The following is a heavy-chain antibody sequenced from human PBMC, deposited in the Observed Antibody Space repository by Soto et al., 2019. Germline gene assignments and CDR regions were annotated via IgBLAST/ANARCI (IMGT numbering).Heavy chain of an antibody. J-gene: IGHJ6*02. CDR1: GFSFSDYF. V-gene: IGHV1-46*01. D-gene: IGHD2-2*01. CDR2: INPSGDRT. Sequence: ASVKVSCKASGFSFSDYFMHWVRQAPGQGLEWMGIINPSGDRTDYAQKFQGRVTITRDTSTSTVYMDLSSLRYEDTAVYYCARDYSVPLSGPRLDCSSTSCYVRYGMDVWGQGTTVTVSS. CDR3: ARDYSVPLSGPRLDCSSTSCYVRYGMDV.